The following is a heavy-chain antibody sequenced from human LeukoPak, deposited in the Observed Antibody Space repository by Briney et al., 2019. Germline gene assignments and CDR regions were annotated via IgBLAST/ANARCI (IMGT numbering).Heavy chain of an antibody. CDR3: ARLNYGDPLDY. Sequence: GGSLRLSCAASGFTVSSNYMSWVRQAPGKGLEWVSVIYSGGSTYYADSVKGRFTISRDNSKKTLYLQMNSLRAEDTAVYYCARLNYGDPLDYWGQGTLVTVSS. CDR2: IYSGGST. V-gene: IGHV3-53*01. J-gene: IGHJ4*02. CDR1: GFTVSSNY. D-gene: IGHD4-17*01.